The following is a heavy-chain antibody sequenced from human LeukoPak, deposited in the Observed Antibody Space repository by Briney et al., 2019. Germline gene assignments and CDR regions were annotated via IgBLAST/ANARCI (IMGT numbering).Heavy chain of an antibody. Sequence: GRSLRLSCAASGFTFDDYAMHWVRQSPGKGLEWVSGISWNSGSKNYADSVEVRFTISRDDAKSSLYLQMNSLRAEDTAHYYCARGGGYDFWSGHFDHWGQGTLVTVSS. D-gene: IGHD3-3*01. CDR3: ARGGGYDFWSGHFDH. CDR2: ISWNSGSK. V-gene: IGHV3-9*01. J-gene: IGHJ4*02. CDR1: GFTFDDYA.